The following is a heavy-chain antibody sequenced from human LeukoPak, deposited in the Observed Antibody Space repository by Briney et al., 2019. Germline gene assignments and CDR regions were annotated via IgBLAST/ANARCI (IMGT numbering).Heavy chain of an antibody. J-gene: IGHJ5*02. D-gene: IGHD6-13*01. CDR1: GGTFTSYA. CDR2: ISAYNGNT. Sequence: ASVKVSCKASGGTFTSYAISWVRQAPGQGLEWMGWISAYNGNTNYAQKLQGRVTMTTDTSTSTAYMELRSLRSDDTAVYYCARDKQQLGHWFDPWGQGTLVTVSS. V-gene: IGHV1-18*01. CDR3: ARDKQQLGHWFDP.